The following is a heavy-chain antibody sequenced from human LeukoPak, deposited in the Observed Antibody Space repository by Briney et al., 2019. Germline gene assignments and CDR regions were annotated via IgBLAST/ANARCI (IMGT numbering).Heavy chain of an antibody. Sequence: SETLSLTCTVSGGFISSNSYYWGWIRQPPGKGLEWIGSIYYSGSTYYNPSLKGRVTISVDTSKNQFSLKLSSVTAADTAVYYCARGLARLYSYGLFDYWGQGTLVTVSS. J-gene: IGHJ4*02. CDR1: GGFISSNSYY. CDR2: IYYSGST. D-gene: IGHD5-18*01. V-gene: IGHV4-39*07. CDR3: ARGLARLYSYGLFDY.